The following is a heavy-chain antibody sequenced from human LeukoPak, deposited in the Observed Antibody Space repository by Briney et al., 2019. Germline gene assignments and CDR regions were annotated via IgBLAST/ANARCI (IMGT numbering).Heavy chain of an antibody. V-gene: IGHV1-2*02. D-gene: IGHD2-2*01. CDR2: INPNSGGT. Sequence: ASVKVSCKASGYTFTGYYMHWVRQAPGQGLEWMGWINPNSGGTNYAQKFQGRVTMTRDTSISTAYMELSRLRSDDTAVYYCARVASCSSTSCYAGSGRYYYRDVWGKGTTVTISS. CDR3: ARVASCSSTSCYAGSGRYYYRDV. CDR1: GYTFTGYY. J-gene: IGHJ6*03.